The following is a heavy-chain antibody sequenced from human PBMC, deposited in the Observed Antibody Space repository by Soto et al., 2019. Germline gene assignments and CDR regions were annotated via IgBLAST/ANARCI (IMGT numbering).Heavy chain of an antibody. D-gene: IGHD3-3*01. CDR1: GGAINSYY. J-gene: IGHJ5*02. V-gene: IGHV4-4*07. Sequence: SEPLSLTCTVAGGAINSYYWTWIRQPAGKGLEWIGRIYSSGSTKYNPSLQSRVTMSLDTSKNQFSLRLTSVTAADTAVYYCARGQRFSDWFDPWGQGTLVTVSS. CDR2: IYSSGST. CDR3: ARGQRFSDWFDP.